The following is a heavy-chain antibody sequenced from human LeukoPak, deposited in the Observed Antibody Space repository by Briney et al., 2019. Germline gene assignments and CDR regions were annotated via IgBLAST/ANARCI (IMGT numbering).Heavy chain of an antibody. V-gene: IGHV3-13*01. CDR2: IGTAGDT. Sequence: PGGSLRLSCAASGFTFSSYDMHWVRHATGKGLEWVSAIGTAGDTYYPGSVKGRFTISRENAKNSLYLQMNSLRAGDTAVYYCARVQWLRYGGYYYGMDVWGQGTTVTVSS. CDR1: GFTFSSYD. D-gene: IGHD6-19*01. J-gene: IGHJ6*02. CDR3: ARVQWLRYGGYYYGMDV.